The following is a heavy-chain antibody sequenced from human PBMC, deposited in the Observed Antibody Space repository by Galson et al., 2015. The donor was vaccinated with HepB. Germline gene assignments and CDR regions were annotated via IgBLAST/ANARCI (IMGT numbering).Heavy chain of an antibody. CDR3: ARCAMARTTEFDP. CDR2: ISAYNGNT. Sequence: SVKVSCKASGYTFTSYGIIWVRQAPGQGLEWMGWISAYNGNTKYGQKIQGRVTMTTDTSTNTAYMELRSLRSDDTAVYYCARCAMARTTEFDPWGQGTLVNVSS. CDR1: GYTFTSYG. V-gene: IGHV1-18*01. D-gene: IGHD5-24*01. J-gene: IGHJ5*02.